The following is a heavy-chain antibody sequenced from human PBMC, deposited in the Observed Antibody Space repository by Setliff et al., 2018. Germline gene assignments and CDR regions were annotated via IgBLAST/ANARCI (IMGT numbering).Heavy chain of an antibody. D-gene: IGHD3-10*01. CDR1: GFTFSGYS. V-gene: IGHV3-30*02. CDR3: AKWSAMVRGVD. J-gene: IGHJ4*02. CDR2: IRFDGSNK. Sequence: GSLRLSCEASGFTFSGYSMNWVRQAPGRGLEWVAFIRFDGSNKYYADSVKGRFTISRDNSKNTLYLQMNSLRPEDTAVYYCAKWSAMVRGVDWGQGTLVTVSS.